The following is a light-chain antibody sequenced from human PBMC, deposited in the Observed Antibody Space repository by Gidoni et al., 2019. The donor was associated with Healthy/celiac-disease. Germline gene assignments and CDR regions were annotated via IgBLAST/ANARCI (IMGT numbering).Light chain of an antibody. CDR2: GAS. Sequence: EIVLTQSPGTLSLSPGERATLSCRASQSVSSSYLAWYQQKPGQAPRLLIYGASSRATGIPDRVSGSGSGTDYTLTISRLEPEEFAVYYCQQYGSSPFTFGPGTKVDIK. CDR3: QQYGSSPFT. V-gene: IGKV3-20*01. J-gene: IGKJ3*01. CDR1: QSVSSSY.